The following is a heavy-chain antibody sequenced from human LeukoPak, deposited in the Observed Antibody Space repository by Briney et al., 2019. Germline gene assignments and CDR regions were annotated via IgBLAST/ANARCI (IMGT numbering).Heavy chain of an antibody. D-gene: IGHD3-22*01. Sequence: PGGSPRLSCAAYGFTFSDYYMSWVRQAPGKGLEWVSYISSSGSTIYYAHSVKGRFTISRDNAKNSLYLQMNSLRAEDTAVYYCARVMYYYDSSGQTYYFDYWGQGTLVTVSS. J-gene: IGHJ4*02. CDR1: GFTFSDYY. V-gene: IGHV3-11*04. CDR3: ARVMYYYDSSGQTYYFDY. CDR2: ISSSGSTI.